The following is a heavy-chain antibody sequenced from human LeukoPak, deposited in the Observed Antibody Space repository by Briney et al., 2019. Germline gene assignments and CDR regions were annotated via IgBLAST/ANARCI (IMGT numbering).Heavy chain of an antibody. V-gene: IGHV4-34*01. D-gene: IGHD6-13*01. Sequence: PSETLSLTCAVYGESFSGYYWSWIRQPPVKGLEWIGEINHSGSANYNPSLKSRVTISVDTSKNQFSLQLSSVTAADTAVYYCARPGIGDYYYYMDVWGKGTTVTVSS. J-gene: IGHJ6*03. CDR2: INHSGSA. CDR1: GESFSGYY. CDR3: ARPGIGDYYYYMDV.